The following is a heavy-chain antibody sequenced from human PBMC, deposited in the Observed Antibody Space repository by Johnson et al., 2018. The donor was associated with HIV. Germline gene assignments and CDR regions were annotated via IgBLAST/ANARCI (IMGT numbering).Heavy chain of an antibody. Sequence: VQLVESGGGLVQPGGSLRLSCAASGFTVSSNYMTWVRQAPGKRLEWVSVIYSGGSTYYADSVKGRFTISRDNSKNTLYLQMNSLRAEDTAVYFCVRDRGTVVIWSYAFDMWGQGTMVTVSS. J-gene: IGHJ3*02. CDR2: IYSGGST. CDR3: VRDRGTVVIWSYAFDM. D-gene: IGHD3-22*01. V-gene: IGHV3-66*01. CDR1: GFTVSSNY.